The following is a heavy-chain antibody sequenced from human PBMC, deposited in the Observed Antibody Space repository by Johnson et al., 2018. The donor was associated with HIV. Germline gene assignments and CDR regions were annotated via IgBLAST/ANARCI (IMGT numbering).Heavy chain of an antibody. Sequence: QVQLVESGGGVVQPGRSLRLSCAASGFTFSSYPMHWVRQAPGKGLEWVGVISYDGNSKYYGDSVKGRFTISRDNSKNTLYLQMNSLRAGDTAVYYGATSTASDALDIWGQGTKVTVSS. CDR1: GFTFSSYP. J-gene: IGHJ3*02. CDR3: ATSTASDALDI. CDR2: ISYDGNSK. V-gene: IGHV3-30*04. D-gene: IGHD1-1*01.